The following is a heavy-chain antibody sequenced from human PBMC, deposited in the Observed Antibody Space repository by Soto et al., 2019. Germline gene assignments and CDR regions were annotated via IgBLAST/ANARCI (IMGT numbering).Heavy chain of an antibody. Sequence: SETLSLTCTVSGGSISSYYWSWIRQPPGKGLEWIGNFYYSGSTNYNPSLKSRVTISVDTSKNQFSLKLSSVTAADTAVYYCAAGNYYYYMDVWGKGTTVTVSS. CDR1: GGSISSYY. CDR3: AAGNYYYYMDV. D-gene: IGHD3-10*01. J-gene: IGHJ6*03. V-gene: IGHV4-59*01. CDR2: FYYSGST.